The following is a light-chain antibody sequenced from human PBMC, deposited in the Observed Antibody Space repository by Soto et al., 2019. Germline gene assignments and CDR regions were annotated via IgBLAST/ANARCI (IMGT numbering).Light chain of an antibody. CDR1: QSVSSY. CDR3: QQRWT. CDR2: DAS. J-gene: IGKJ1*01. Sequence: EIVLTQSPATLSLSPGEGATLSCRASQSVSSYLAWYQQKPGQAPRLLIYDASNRATGIPARFSGSGSGTDFTLTISSLEPEDFAVYYCQQRWTFGQGTKVDIK. V-gene: IGKV3-11*01.